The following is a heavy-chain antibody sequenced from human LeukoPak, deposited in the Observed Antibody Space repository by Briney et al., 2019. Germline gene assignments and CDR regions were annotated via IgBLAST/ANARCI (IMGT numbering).Heavy chain of an antibody. Sequence: GGSLRLSCAASGFTFSSYGMHWDRQAPGKGLEWVAFIRYDGSNKYYADSVKGRFTISRDNSKNTLYLQMNSLRAEDTAVYYCAKAISIDGYMDVWGKGTTVTVSS. V-gene: IGHV3-30*02. CDR1: GFTFSSYG. D-gene: IGHD5-24*01. CDR2: IRYDGSNK. CDR3: AKAISIDGYMDV. J-gene: IGHJ6*03.